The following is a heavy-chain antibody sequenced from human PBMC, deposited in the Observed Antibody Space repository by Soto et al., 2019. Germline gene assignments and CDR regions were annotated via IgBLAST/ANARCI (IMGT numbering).Heavy chain of an antibody. J-gene: IGHJ4*02. V-gene: IGHV1-69*06. Sequence: SVKVSCKASGVTLSSFINYPINWVRQAPGQGLEWMGGIVPNVGTVNYAQKFQGRVTITADKSTGTAYMELSSLRSEDTALYYCARRDTSGFLRYFDNWGQGTLVTVSS. CDR1: GVTLSSFINYP. CDR3: ARRDTSGFLRYFDN. CDR2: IVPNVGTV. D-gene: IGHD3-3*01.